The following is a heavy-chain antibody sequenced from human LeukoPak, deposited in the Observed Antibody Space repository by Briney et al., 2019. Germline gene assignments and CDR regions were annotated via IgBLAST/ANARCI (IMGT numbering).Heavy chain of an antibody. CDR3: ASQAYDSSGYYAIYYFDY. V-gene: IGHV4-39*01. D-gene: IGHD3-22*01. CDR1: GGSISSSSYY. Sequence: KASETLSLTCTVSGGSISSSSYYWSWIRQPPGKGLEWIGEIDHSGSTYYNPSLKSRVTISVDTSKNQFSLKLSSVTAADRAVYYCASQAYDSSGYYAIYYFDYWGQGTLVTVSS. CDR2: IDHSGST. J-gene: IGHJ4*02.